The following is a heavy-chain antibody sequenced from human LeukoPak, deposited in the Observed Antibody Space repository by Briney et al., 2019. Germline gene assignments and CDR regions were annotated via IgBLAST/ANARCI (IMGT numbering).Heavy chain of an antibody. J-gene: IGHJ6*04. V-gene: IGHV4-34*01. D-gene: IGHD4-17*01. CDR2: INHSGST. CDR1: GGFLSGYY. Sequence: SETLSLTCAVYGGSFYGGFLSGYYWSWIRQPPGKGLDCIGEINHSGSTNYNPSLKSRVTISADTSKNQFSLELSSVTAADTAVYYCARQSYTVTHYYGMDVWGSGTTVTVSS. CDR3: ARQSYTVTHYYGMDV.